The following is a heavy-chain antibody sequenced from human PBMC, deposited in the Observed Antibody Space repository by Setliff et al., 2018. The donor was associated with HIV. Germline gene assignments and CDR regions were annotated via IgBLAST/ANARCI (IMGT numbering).Heavy chain of an antibody. CDR1: GFAFSTYA. Sequence: GGSLRLSCAASGFAFSTYAINWVRQAPGKGLEWVSTISGRGTNTYYADSVKGRFTISRDNSKNTLSLQLNGLTAEDSAVYYCAKAGGGILYFYYMDVWGKGTTVTVSS. J-gene: IGHJ6*03. CDR3: AKAGGGILYFYYMDV. CDR2: ISGRGTNT. D-gene: IGHD2-15*01. V-gene: IGHV3-23*01.